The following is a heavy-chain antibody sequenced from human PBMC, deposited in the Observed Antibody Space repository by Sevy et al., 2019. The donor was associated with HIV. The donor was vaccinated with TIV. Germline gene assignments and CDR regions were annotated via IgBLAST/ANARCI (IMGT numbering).Heavy chain of an antibody. V-gene: IGHV3-73*01. D-gene: IGHD4-17*01. Sequence: GGSLRLSCAASGFTFSGSAMHWVRQASGKGLEWVGRIRSKANSYATAYAASVKGRFTIPRDDSENTAYLQMNSLKTEDTAVYYCTRRQGNDYGDYPAMWYFDLWGRGTLVTVSS. CDR2: IRSKANSYAT. J-gene: IGHJ2*01. CDR1: GFTFSGSA. CDR3: TRRQGNDYGDYPAMWYFDL.